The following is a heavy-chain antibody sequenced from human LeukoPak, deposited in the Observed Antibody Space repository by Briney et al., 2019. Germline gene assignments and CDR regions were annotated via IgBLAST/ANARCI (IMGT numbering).Heavy chain of an antibody. CDR2: IIPIFGTA. V-gene: IGHV1-69*05. Sequence: SVKVSCKASGGTFSSYAISWVRQAPGQGLEWMGRIIPIFGTANYAQKFQGRVTITTDESTSTAYMELSSLRSEDTAVYYCARDLTHYYYMDVWGKGTTVTVSS. J-gene: IGHJ6*03. CDR3: ARDLTHYYYMDV. CDR1: GGTFSSYA.